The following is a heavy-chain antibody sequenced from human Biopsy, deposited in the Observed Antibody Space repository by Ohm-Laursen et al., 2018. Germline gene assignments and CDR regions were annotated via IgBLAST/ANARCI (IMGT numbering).Heavy chain of an antibody. CDR1: GASVKTSGYF. V-gene: IGHV4-31*03. D-gene: IGHD3-9*01. CDR2: ISYNERT. Sequence: SETLSLTCSVSGASVKTSGYFWAWIRQCPGKGLEWIGYISYNERTHYNPSLTSRLAISFDTSNNRISLQLRTVSAADTAVYYCVREPKTGTAEAWYFDLWGRGSPVTVPS. CDR3: VREPKTGTAEAWYFDL. J-gene: IGHJ2*01.